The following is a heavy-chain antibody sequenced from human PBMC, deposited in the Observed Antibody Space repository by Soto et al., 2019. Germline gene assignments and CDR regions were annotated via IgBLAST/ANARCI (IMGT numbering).Heavy chain of an antibody. CDR2: ISAYNGNT. Sequence: ASVKVSCKASGYTFTSYGISWVRQAPGQGLEWMGWISAYNGNTNYAQKLQGRVTITTDTSTSTAYMELRSLRSDDTAVYYCARGPGHIVVVTAIEFDYWGQGTLVTVSS. J-gene: IGHJ4*02. CDR3: ARGPGHIVVVTAIEFDY. V-gene: IGHV1-18*04. D-gene: IGHD2-21*02. CDR1: GYTFTSYG.